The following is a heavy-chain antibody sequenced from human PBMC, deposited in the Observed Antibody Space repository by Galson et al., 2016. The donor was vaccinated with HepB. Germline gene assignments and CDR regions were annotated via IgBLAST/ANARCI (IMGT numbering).Heavy chain of an antibody. CDR3: AKRPPYNNNWFVGFDP. V-gene: IGHV3-23*01. CDR1: EFTFSTYA. Sequence: SLRLSCAASEFTFSTYAVSWVRQAPGKGLEWVSTIRASGANTYYADSVQGRFTISRDNSKDTVYLQMNNLRAEDTALYYCAKRPPYNNNWFVGFDPWGQGTLVTVSS. J-gene: IGHJ5*02. D-gene: IGHD6-13*01. CDR2: IRASGANT.